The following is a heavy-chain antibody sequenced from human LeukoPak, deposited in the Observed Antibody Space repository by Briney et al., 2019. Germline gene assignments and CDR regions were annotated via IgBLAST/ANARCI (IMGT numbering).Heavy chain of an antibody. J-gene: IGHJ4*02. D-gene: IGHD3-3*01. CDR2: ISSSSSTI. CDR3: ARETTGYDLDH. Sequence: PGGSLRLSCAASGFTFSSYSMNWVRQAPGKGLEWVSYISSSSSTIYYADSVKGRFTISRDNAKNSLYLQMNSLRVEDTAVYYCARETTGYDLDHWGQGALVIVSS. V-gene: IGHV3-48*01. CDR1: GFTFSSYS.